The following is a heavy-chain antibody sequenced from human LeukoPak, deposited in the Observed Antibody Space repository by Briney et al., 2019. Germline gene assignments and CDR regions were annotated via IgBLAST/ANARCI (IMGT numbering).Heavy chain of an antibody. V-gene: IGHV4-34*01. CDR2: INHSGST. CDR3: ARRVYYYYMDV. J-gene: IGHJ6*03. Sequence: SETLSLTCAVYGGSFSGYYWSWIRQPPGKGLEWIGEINHSGSTNYNPSLKSRVTISVDTSKNQFSLKLSSVTAADTAVYYCARRVYYYYMDVWGKGTTVTISS. CDR1: GGSFSGYY.